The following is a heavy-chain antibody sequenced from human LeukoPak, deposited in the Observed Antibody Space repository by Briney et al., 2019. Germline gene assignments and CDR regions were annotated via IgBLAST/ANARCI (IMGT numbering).Heavy chain of an antibody. V-gene: IGHV1-69*04. J-gene: IGHJ5*02. D-gene: IGHD2-2*01. CDR1: GGTFSSYA. CDR3: AREAVVVPGRCNWFDP. Sequence: ASVKVSCKASGGTFSSYAISWVRQAPGQGLEWMGRSIPILGIANYAQKFQGRVTITADKSTRTAYMELSSLRSEDTAVYYCAREAVVVPGRCNWFDPWGQGTLVTVSS. CDR2: SIPILGIA.